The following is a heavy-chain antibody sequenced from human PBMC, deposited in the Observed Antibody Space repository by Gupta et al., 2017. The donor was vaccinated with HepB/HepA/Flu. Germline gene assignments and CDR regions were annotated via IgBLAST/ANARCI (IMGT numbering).Heavy chain of an antibody. CDR1: GGSFSGYY. CDR2: INHSGST. Sequence: QVQLQQWGAGLLKPSETLSLTCAVYGGSFSGYYWNWIRQPPGKGLEWIGEINHSGSTNYSPSLKNRVTISVDTSKNQFSLKLNSVTAAETAVYYCASIRVDTAMVVPYMDVWGKGTTVTVSS. V-gene: IGHV4-34*01. D-gene: IGHD5-18*01. CDR3: ASIRVDTAMVVPYMDV. J-gene: IGHJ6*03.